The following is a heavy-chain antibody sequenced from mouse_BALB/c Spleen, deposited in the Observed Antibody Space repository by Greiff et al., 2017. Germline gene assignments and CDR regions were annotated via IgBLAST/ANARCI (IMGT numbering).Heavy chain of an antibody. Sequence: EVKLMESGGGLVQPGGSLKLSCAASGFTFSSYGMSWVRQTPDKRLELVATINSNGGSTYYPDSVKGRFTISRDNAKNTLYLQMSSLKSEDTAMYYCARDRGNYKYYYAMDDWGQGTSVTVSS. CDR2: INSNGGST. CDR1: GFTFSSYG. D-gene: IGHD2-1*01. J-gene: IGHJ4*01. CDR3: ARDRGNYKYYYAMDD. V-gene: IGHV5-6-3*01.